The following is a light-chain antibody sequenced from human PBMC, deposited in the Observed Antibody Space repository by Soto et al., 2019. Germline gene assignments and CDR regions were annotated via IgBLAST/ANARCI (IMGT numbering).Light chain of an antibody. Sequence: QSVLTQPASVSGSPGQSITISWTGTSSDVGSYNLVSWYQQHPGKAPKLMIYEGSKRPSGVSNRFSGSKSGNTASLTISGLQAEDEADYYCCSYAGSSTDVFGTGTKLTVL. V-gene: IGLV2-23*01. J-gene: IGLJ1*01. CDR1: SSDVGSYNL. CDR3: CSYAGSSTDV. CDR2: EGS.